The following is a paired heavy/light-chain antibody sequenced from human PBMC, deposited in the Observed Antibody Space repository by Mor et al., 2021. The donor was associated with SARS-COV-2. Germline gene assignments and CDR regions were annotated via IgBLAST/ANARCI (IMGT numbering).Heavy chain of an antibody. D-gene: IGHD2-21*02. CDR1: GGSISSPNDH. Sequence: QLQLQESGPGLVKTSETLSLTCSVSGGSISSPNDHWGWIRQPPGRGLEFIGSVHFVGTTEHNPSLKSRVTISLDTSKNEIFLKLTSVTAADTAMYYCARYPLPNCDDCNFNSFDVWGRGTLVTVSS. V-gene: IGHV4-39*07. CDR2: VHFVGTT. J-gene: IGHJ3*01. CDR3: ARYPLPNCDDCNFNSFDV.
Light chain of an antibody. J-gene: IGLJ2*01. CDR2: DNN. Sequence: QSVLTQSPSLSAAPGQKVTISCSGSSSNTGLNSVSWYQHVPGTAPKLLIYDNNKRPSGIPGRFSASKSGSSATLDITELQTGDEADYYCGAWDSSFNSWFFGGGTKLTVL. V-gene: IGLV1-51*01. CDR3: GAWDSSFNSWF. CDR1: SSNTGLNS.